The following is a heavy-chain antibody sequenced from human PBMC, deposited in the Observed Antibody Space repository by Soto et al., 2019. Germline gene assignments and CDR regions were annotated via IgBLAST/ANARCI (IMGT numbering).Heavy chain of an antibody. CDR2: INSDGTNT. CDR1: GFNLNTYW. D-gene: IGHD1-26*01. CDR3: TRDGGGRYYGGFEN. Sequence: GGSLRLSCEISGFNLNTYWMHWVRQAPGEGVVWVSRINSDGTNTDYADSVKGRFTISRDNAKKTVYLDMTSLKVDDTAVYYWTRDGGGRYYGGFENWGQGTLDIVSS. V-gene: IGHV3-74*01. J-gene: IGHJ4*02.